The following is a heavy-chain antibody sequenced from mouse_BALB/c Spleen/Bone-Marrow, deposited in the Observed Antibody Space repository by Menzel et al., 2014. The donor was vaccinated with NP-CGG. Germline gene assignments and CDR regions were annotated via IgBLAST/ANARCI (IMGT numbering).Heavy chain of an antibody. CDR3: ARWEYYAMDY. Sequence: EVQLQQSGAELVKPGASVKLSCTASGFNIKDTYMHWVKQRPEQGLEWIGRIDPANGNTKYDPKFQGKATITADTSPNTACLQLSSLTSGDTAVYYCARWEYYAMDYWGQGTSVTVSS. V-gene: IGHV14-3*02. D-gene: IGHD4-1*01. CDR1: GFNIKDTY. J-gene: IGHJ4*01. CDR2: IDPANGNT.